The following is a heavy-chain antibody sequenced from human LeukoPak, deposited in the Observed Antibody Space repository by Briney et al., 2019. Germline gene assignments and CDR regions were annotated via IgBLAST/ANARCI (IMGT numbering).Heavy chain of an antibody. CDR3: ARSPHILTGENFDF. CDR2: INPNSGGT. D-gene: IGHD3-9*01. Sequence: ASVKVSCKASGYTFTGYYMHCVRQAPGQGLEWMGWINPNSGGTNYAQKFQGRVTMTRDTSISTAYMELSRLRSDDTAVYYCARSPHILTGENFDFWGQGTLLTVSS. J-gene: IGHJ4*02. CDR1: GYTFTGYY. V-gene: IGHV1-2*02.